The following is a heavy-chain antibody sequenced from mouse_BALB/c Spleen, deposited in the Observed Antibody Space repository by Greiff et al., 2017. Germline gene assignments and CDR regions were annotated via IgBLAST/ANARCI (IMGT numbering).Heavy chain of an antibody. CDR3: ARGTDY. CDR1: GYSITSGYY. V-gene: IGHV3-6*02. Sequence: EVKLMESGPGLVKPSQSLSLTCSVTGYSITSGYYWNWIRQSPGNKLEWMGYISYDGSNNYNPSLKNRISITRDTSRNQFFLKLNSVTTEDTATYYCARGTDYWGQGTTLTVSS. CDR2: ISYDGSN. J-gene: IGHJ2*01.